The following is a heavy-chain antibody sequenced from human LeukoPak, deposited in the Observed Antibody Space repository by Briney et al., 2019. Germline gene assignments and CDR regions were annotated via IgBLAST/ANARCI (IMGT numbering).Heavy chain of an antibody. Sequence: QAGGSLRLSCVASGFTFSSYWMHWVRQAPGKGLVWVSRINSDGSSTSYADSVKGRFTISRDNAKNTLYLQMNSLRAEDTAVYYCARDQLYYDFWSGYYREDYYYGMDVWGQGTTVTVSS. CDR2: INSDGSST. CDR1: GFTFSSYW. D-gene: IGHD3-3*01. V-gene: IGHV3-74*01. CDR3: ARDQLYYDFWSGYYREDYYYGMDV. J-gene: IGHJ6*02.